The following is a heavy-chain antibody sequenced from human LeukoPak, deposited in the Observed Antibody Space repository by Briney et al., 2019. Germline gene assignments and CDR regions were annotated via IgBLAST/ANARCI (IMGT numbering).Heavy chain of an antibody. J-gene: IGHJ4*02. V-gene: IGHV3-74*01. Sequence: PGGSLRLSCEASGFTFSRYWMHWVRQAPGKGLVWVARINGDGSFTNYADSVKGRFTISRDNAKNTLYLQMNSLRAEDTAVYYCSRDSIEDDYGDYVGDYWGQGTLVTVSS. CDR3: SRDSIEDDYGDYVGDY. CDR1: GFTFSRYW. CDR2: INGDGSFT. D-gene: IGHD4-17*01.